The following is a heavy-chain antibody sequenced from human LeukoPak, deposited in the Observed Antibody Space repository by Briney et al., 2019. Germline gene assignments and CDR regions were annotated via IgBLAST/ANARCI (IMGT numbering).Heavy chain of an antibody. D-gene: IGHD3-10*02. CDR3: ASSVRDYFDY. J-gene: IGHJ4*02. V-gene: IGHV4-34*01. CDR2: INHSGST. Sequence: KTSETLSLTCAVYGGSFSGYYWSWIRQPPGKGLEWIGEINHSGSTNYNPSLKSRVTISVDTSKNQFSLKLSSVTAADTAVYYCASSVRDYFDYWGQGTLVTVSS. CDR1: GGSFSGYY.